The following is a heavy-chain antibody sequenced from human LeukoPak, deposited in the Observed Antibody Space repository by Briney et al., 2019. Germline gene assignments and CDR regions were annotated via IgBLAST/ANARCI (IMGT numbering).Heavy chain of an antibody. J-gene: IGHJ4*02. V-gene: IGHV3-30*18. D-gene: IGHD2-15*01. CDR2: ISYDGSNK. Sequence: PGGSLRLSCAASGFTFSSYGMHWVRQAPGKGLEWVAVISYDGSNKYYADSVKGRFTISRDNSKNTLYLQMNSLRAEDTAVYYCAKFFYPLVVAAIPFDYWGQGTLVTVSS. CDR3: AKFFYPLVVAAIPFDY. CDR1: GFTFSSYG.